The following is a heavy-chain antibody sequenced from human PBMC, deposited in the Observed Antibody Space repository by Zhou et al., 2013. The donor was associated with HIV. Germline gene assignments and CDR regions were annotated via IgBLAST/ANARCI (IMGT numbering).Heavy chain of an antibody. Sequence: QVQLVQSGAEVKKPGASVKVACKASGNTLTGFGVSWVRQAPGQGLEWMGWISGYNGNTKYAQKVQGRVTMTTDTSTNSAYMELRSLRSDDTAVYYCARDNGYYDSSGDYYYYYSGMDVWGQGTTVTVSS. J-gene: IGHJ6*02. D-gene: IGHD3-22*01. V-gene: IGHV1-18*01. CDR1: GNTLTGFG. CDR3: ARDNGYYDSSGDYYYYYSGMDV. CDR2: ISGYNGNT.